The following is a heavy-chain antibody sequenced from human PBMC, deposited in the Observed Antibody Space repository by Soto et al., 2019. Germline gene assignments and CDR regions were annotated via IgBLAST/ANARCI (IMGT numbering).Heavy chain of an antibody. CDR1: GFTFKEYY. J-gene: IGHJ4*02. CDR2: SSNSGTFA. V-gene: IGHV3-11*06. Sequence: PGGSLRLSWAASGFTFKEYYMSWIRQAPGKGLEWISYSSNSGTFARYADSVKGRFSISRDNAKNSLYLQINSLRGDDTAIYYCARSGDNYNLLDYWGQGTPVTVSS. CDR3: ARSGDNYNLLDY. D-gene: IGHD1-1*01.